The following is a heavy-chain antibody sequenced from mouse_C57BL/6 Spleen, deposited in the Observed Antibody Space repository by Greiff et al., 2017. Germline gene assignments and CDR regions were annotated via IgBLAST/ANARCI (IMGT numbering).Heavy chain of an antibody. Sequence: EVHLVESGEGLVKPGGSLKLSCAASGFTFSSYAMSWVRQTPEKRLEWVAYISSGGDYTYYADTVKGRFTFSRDNARTTLYLQMSSLKAEDTAMYYCTRGRGNYCDYWRKGTTLTVP. J-gene: IGHJ2*01. CDR2: ISSGGDYT. V-gene: IGHV5-9-1*02. CDR1: GFTFSSYA. D-gene: IGHD1-1*01. CDR3: TRGRGNYCDY.